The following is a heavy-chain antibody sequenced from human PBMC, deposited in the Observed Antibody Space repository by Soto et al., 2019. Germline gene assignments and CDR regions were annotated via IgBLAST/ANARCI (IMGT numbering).Heavy chain of an antibody. CDR1: GFTFSSYG. V-gene: IGHV3-30*18. CDR3: AKDQVVVITTYYYYGMDV. D-gene: IGHD3-22*01. Sequence: PGGSLRLSCAASGFTFSSYGMHWVRQAPGKGLEWVAVISYDGSNKYYADSVKGRFTISRDNSKNTLYLQMNSLRAEDTAVYYCAKDQVVVITTYYYYGMDVWGQGTTVTVSS. CDR2: ISYDGSNK. J-gene: IGHJ6*02.